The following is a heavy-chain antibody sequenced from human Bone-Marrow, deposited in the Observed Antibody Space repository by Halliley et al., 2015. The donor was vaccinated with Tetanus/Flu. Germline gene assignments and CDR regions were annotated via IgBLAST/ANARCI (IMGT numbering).Heavy chain of an antibody. CDR3: ARYYYDSSGLFDY. D-gene: IGHD3-22*01. V-gene: IGHV4-59*01. Sequence: EWIGYIYYSGHTNYNPSLKSRVTMSIDTSKNQFSLKLSSVTAADTAVYYCARYYYDSSGLFDYWGRGTLVTVSS. J-gene: IGHJ4*02. CDR2: IYYSGHT.